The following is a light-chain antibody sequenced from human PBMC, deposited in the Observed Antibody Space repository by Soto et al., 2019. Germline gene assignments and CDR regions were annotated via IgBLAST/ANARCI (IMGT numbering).Light chain of an antibody. J-gene: IGKJ4*01. CDR3: QQYDNLPLT. V-gene: IGKV1-33*01. CDR2: DAS. CDR1: QDISNY. Sequence: DIQMTQSPSSLSASVGDRVTITCPASQDISNYLNWYQQKPGKAPKLLIYDASNLEKGVPSRFSGSGSGTDCTFTISSLQTEDIATYDCQQYDNLPLTFGGGTKVEIK.